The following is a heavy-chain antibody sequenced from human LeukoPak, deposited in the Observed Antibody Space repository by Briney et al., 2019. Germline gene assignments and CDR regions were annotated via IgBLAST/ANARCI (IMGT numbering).Heavy chain of an antibody. Sequence: SQTLSLTCTVSGGSISSGSYYWSWIRQPAGKGLEWIGRFYTSGSTNYNPSLKSRVTISVDTSKNQFSLKLSSVTAADTAVYYCARDLWFGAGRVFDIWGQGTMVTVSS. D-gene: IGHD3-10*01. J-gene: IGHJ3*02. V-gene: IGHV4-61*02. CDR3: ARDLWFGAGRVFDI. CDR1: GGSISSGSYY. CDR2: FYTSGST.